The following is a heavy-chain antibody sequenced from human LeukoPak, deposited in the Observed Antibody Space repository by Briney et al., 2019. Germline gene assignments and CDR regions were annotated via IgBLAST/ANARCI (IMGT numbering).Heavy chain of an antibody. V-gene: IGHV3-23*01. CDR2: LSGRGDTT. CDR3: AKSMVRGIIILDFDY. J-gene: IGHJ4*02. Sequence: GGSLRLSCAASGFTFSNYAMTWVRQAPGKGLEWVSALSGRGDTTYYADSVKGRFTISRDNSKNTLYLQMNSLRAEDTAVYYCAKSMVRGIIILDFDYWGQGTLVTVSS. CDR1: GFTFSNYA. D-gene: IGHD3-10*01.